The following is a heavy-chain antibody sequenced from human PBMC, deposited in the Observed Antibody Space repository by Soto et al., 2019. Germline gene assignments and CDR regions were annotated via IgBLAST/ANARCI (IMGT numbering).Heavy chain of an antibody. V-gene: IGHV3-30*03. CDR3: ARLPGGTAPRPDY. CDR1: GFSLSSSG. Sequence: PGGSLRLSCTASGFSLSSSGMHWVRQAPGKGLEWLAVSSFDGTQQFYGDSVKGRFTVSRDNSNNTLYLEMNSLRTEDTAVYYCARLPGGTAPRPDYWGQGTRVTVSS. J-gene: IGHJ4*02. CDR2: SSFDGTQQ. D-gene: IGHD6-6*01.